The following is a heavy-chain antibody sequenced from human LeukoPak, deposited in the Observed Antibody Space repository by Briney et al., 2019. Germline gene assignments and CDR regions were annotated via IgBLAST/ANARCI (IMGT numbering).Heavy chain of an antibody. CDR2: IRSKAYGGTT. V-gene: IGHV3-49*04. J-gene: IGHJ4*02. CDR3: TRVTYYYGSGSYDY. CDR1: GFTFGDYA. D-gene: IGHD3-10*01. Sequence: GGSLRLSCTASGFTFGDYAMSWVRQAPGKGLEWVGFIRSKAYGGTTEYAASVKGRFTISRDDSKSIAYLQMNSLKTEVTAVYYCTRVTYYYGSGSYDYWGQGTLVTVSS.